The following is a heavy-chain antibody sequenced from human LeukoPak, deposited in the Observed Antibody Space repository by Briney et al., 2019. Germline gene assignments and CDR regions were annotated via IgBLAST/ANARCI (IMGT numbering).Heavy chain of an antibody. D-gene: IGHD3-10*01. CDR2: IKQDGSEK. CDR3: AKDISPDGSGKQPDY. CDR1: GFTFSSYW. V-gene: IGHV3-7*03. Sequence: GGSLRLSCAASGFTFSSYWMSWVRQAPGKGLEWVANIKQDGSEKYYVDSVKGRFTISRDNAKNSLYLQMNSLRAEDTALYYCAKDISPDGSGKQPDYWGQGTLVTVSS. J-gene: IGHJ4*02.